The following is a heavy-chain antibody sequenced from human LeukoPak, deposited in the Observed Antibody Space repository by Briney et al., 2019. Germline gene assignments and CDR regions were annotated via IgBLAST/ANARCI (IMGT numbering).Heavy chain of an antibody. CDR2: INQDGREK. V-gene: IGHV3-7*01. D-gene: IGHD6-25*01. J-gene: IGHJ3*02. CDR1: GFTFSSYA. CDR3: ARVLTARSGGYDAFDI. Sequence: PGGSLRLSCGASGFTFSSYAMSWVRQAPGKGLEWVANINQDGREKYYVDSVKGRFTISRENAKSSLYLQMNSLRAGDTAVYYCARVLTARSGGYDAFDIWGQGTMVTVSS.